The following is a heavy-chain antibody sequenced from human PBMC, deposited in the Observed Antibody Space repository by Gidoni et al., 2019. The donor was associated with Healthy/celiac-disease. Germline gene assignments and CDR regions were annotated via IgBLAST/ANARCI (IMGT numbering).Heavy chain of an antibody. D-gene: IGHD3-10*01. V-gene: IGHV3-33*01. Sequence: QVPPVASAGGVVQPGRSRRLSCAAPGFTFSSYGMHWVRQAPGKGLEWVAVIWYDGSNEDYAESVKGRFTISRDNSKNTLYRQMNSRRAEDTAVYYCAREGFGETRKFDYWGQGTLVTVSS. CDR3: AREGFGETRKFDY. CDR2: IWYDGSNE. J-gene: IGHJ4*02. CDR1: GFTFSSYG.